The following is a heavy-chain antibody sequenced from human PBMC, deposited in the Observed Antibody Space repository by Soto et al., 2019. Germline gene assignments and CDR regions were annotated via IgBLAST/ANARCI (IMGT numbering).Heavy chain of an antibody. CDR1: GFTFSSYA. J-gene: IGHJ4*02. CDR2: ISYDGSNK. D-gene: IGHD6-13*01. Sequence: QVQLVESGGGVVQPGRSLRLSCAASGFTFSSYAMHWVRQAPGKGLEWVAVISYDGSNKYYADSVKGRFTISRDNSKNTLYLQMNSLRAEDTAVYYRARAFSSSWYSPFDYWGQGTLVTVSS. CDR3: ARAFSSSWYSPFDY. V-gene: IGHV3-30-3*01.